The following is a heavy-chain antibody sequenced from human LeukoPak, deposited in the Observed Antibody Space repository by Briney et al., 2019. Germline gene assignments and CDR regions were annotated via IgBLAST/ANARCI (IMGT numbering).Heavy chain of an antibody. Sequence: SETLSLTCAVYGGSFSGYYWSWIRQPPGKGLEWIGEINHSGSTNYNPSLKSRVTISVDTSKNQFSLKLSSVTAADTAVYYCARGQAAAGYNWFDPWGQGTLVTVSS. CDR3: ARGQAAAGYNWFDP. V-gene: IGHV4-34*01. J-gene: IGHJ5*02. CDR2: INHSGST. CDR1: GGSFSGYY. D-gene: IGHD6-25*01.